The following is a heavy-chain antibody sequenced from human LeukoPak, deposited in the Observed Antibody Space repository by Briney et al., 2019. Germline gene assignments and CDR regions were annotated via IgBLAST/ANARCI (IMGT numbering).Heavy chain of an antibody. CDR3: ARTILPAQNAGAFDI. CDR1: GYSISSGYY. V-gene: IGHV4-38-2*02. D-gene: IGHD2-2*01. Sequence: SETLSLTCTVSGYSISSGYYWGWIRQPPGKGLEWIGSIYHSGRTDYNPSLRGRLTMSLDTSQNQFSLRLTSVTAADTAVYYCARTILPAQNAGAFDIWGSGTMATVAS. J-gene: IGHJ3*02. CDR2: IYHSGRT.